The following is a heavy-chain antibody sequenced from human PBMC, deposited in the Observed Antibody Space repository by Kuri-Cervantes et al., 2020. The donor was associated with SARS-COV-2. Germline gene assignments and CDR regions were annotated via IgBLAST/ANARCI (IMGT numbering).Heavy chain of an antibody. Sequence: GGSLRLSCAASGFTFSSYAMHWVRQAPGKGLEWVAVISYDGSNKYYADSVKGRFTISGDNSKNTLYLQMNSLRAEDTAVYYCARDIGMATNRGLDYWGQGTLVTVSS. CDR1: GFTFSSYA. D-gene: IGHD5-24*01. V-gene: IGHV3-30-3*01. J-gene: IGHJ4*02. CDR3: ARDIGMATNRGLDY. CDR2: ISYDGSNK.